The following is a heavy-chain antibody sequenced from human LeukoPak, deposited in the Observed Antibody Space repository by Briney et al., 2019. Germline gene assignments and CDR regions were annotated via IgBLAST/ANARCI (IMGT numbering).Heavy chain of an antibody. D-gene: IGHD1-26*01. J-gene: IGHJ3*02. V-gene: IGHV1-46*01. CDR1: GYIFTIYG. CDR2: INPSGGST. CDR3: ARELYSGSPSTDDAFDI. Sequence: ASVKVSFTASGYIFTIYGISWVRQAPGQGLEWMGIINPSGGSTSYAQKFQGRVTITRDMSTSTVYMELSSLRSEDTAVYYCARELYSGSPSTDDAFDIWGQGTMVTVSS.